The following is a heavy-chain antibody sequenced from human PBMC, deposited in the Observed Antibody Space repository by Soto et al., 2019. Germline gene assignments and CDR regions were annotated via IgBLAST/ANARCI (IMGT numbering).Heavy chain of an antibody. D-gene: IGHD6-13*01. V-gene: IGHV1-3*01. CDR1: GYTFTSYA. CDR2: INAGNGNT. J-gene: IGHJ4*02. CDR3: ARGIAPYYFDY. Sequence: ASVKVSCKASGYTFTSYAMNWVRQAPGQRLEWMGWINAGNGNTKYSQKFQGRVTITRDTSASTAYMELSSLRSEDTAVYYCARGIAPYYFDYWGQGPLVTVSS.